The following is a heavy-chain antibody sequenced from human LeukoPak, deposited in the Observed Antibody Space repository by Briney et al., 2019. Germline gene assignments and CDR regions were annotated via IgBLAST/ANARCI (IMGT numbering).Heavy chain of an antibody. CDR2: ISGSGGST. V-gene: IGHV3-23*01. J-gene: IGHJ4*02. CDR1: GFTLRRHA. D-gene: IGHD3-22*01. CDR3: SRAYDNSGYFEPSDY. Sequence: GGSLRLSCAASGFTLRRHAMSWVRQAPGKGLEWVSAISGSGGSTYYADSAKGRFTISRDNSKNTLYLQMNSLRAEDTAVYYCSRAYDNSGYFEPSDYWGQGTLVTVSS.